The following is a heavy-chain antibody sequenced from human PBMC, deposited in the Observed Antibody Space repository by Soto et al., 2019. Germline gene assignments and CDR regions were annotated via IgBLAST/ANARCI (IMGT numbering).Heavy chain of an antibody. CDR3: ARFPRYYYDSSGSDY. D-gene: IGHD3-22*01. Sequence: PGGSLRLSCAASGFTFSSYSMNWVRQAPGKGLEWVSYISSSSSTIYYADSVKGRFTISRDNAKNSLYLQMNSLRAEDTAVYYCARFPRYYYDSSGSDYWGQGTLATVSS. CDR1: GFTFSSYS. J-gene: IGHJ4*02. V-gene: IGHV3-48*01. CDR2: ISSSSSTI.